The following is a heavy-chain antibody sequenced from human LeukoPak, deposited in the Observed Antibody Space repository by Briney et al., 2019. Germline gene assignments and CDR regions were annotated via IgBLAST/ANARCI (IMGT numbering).Heavy chain of an antibody. D-gene: IGHD2-15*01. CDR2: INHSGST. V-gene: IGHV4-34*01. Sequence: SETLSLTCAVYGGSFSGYYWSWIRQPPGKGLEWIGEINHSGSTNYNPSLKSRVTISVDTSKNQFSLKLSSVTAADTAVYYCARGLVNCSGGSCYSGFDYWGQGTLVTVSS. CDR3: ARGLVNCSGGSCYSGFDY. J-gene: IGHJ4*02. CDR1: GGSFSGYY.